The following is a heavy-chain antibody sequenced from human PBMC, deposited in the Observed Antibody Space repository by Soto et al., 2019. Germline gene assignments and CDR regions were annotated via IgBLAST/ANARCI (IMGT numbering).Heavy chain of an antibody. CDR3: AKGSSGSVSYYNYDVDY. CDR1: GFTFSSYG. V-gene: IGHV3-30*18. CDR2: ISYDGSNK. J-gene: IGHJ4*02. Sequence: QVQLGESGGGVVQPGRSLRLSCAASGFTFSSYGMHWVRKAPGKGLEWVAVISYDGSNKYYADSVKGRFTISRDNAKNTLYLQMNSLRAEDTAVYYCAKGSSGSVSYYNYDVDYWGQGTLVTVSS. D-gene: IGHD3-10*01.